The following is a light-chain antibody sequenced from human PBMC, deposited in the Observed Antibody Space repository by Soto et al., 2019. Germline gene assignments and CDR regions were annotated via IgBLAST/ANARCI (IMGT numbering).Light chain of an antibody. CDR2: DVS. CDR3: CSYAGSRV. J-gene: IGLJ3*02. CDR1: XSDVGEYDY. V-gene: IGLV2-11*01. Sequence: QSALTXPRXXXXXXGQSVTISCTGTXSDVGEYDYVSWYQHHPGKAPKLMIYDVSQRPSGVPDRFSGSKSGSTASLTISGLQAEDEADYYCCSYAGSRVFGGGTKLTVL.